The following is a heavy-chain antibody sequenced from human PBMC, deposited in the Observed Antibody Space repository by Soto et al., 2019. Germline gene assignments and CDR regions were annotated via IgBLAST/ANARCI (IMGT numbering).Heavy chain of an antibody. D-gene: IGHD3-3*01. Sequence: EVQLVESGGGLVKPGGSLRLSCAASGFTFSNAWMSWVRQAPGKGLEWVGRIKSKTDGGTTDYAAPVKGRFTISRDDSKNTLYLQMNSLKTEDTAVYYCTTDRVRLRGFDYWGQGTLVTVSS. CDR2: IKSKTDGGTT. CDR3: TTDRVRLRGFDY. CDR1: GFTFSNAW. V-gene: IGHV3-15*01. J-gene: IGHJ4*02.